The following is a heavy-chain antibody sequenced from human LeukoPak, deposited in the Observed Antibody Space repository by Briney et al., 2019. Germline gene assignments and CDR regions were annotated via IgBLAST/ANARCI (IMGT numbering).Heavy chain of an antibody. CDR3: AKDLVEWDDFWSGSTSPFDY. J-gene: IGHJ4*02. D-gene: IGHD3-3*01. CDR2: ISGSGGST. CDR1: GFTFSNYA. V-gene: IGHV3-23*01. Sequence: GGSLRLSCAASGFTFSNYAMSWVRQAPGEGLEGVSAISGSGGSTYYADSVKGRFTISRDNSKNTLYLQMNSLRAEDTAVYYCAKDLVEWDDFWSGSTSPFDYWGQGTLVTVSS.